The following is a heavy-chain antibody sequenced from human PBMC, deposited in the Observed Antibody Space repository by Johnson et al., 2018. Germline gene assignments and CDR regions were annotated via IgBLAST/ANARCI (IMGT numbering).Heavy chain of an antibody. CDR3: ARSLGLDSSGYYYGSFQH. J-gene: IGHJ1*01. D-gene: IGHD3-22*01. Sequence: VQLVESGGVVVQPGGSLRLSCAASGFTFDDYTMHWVRQAPGKGLEWVSLISWDGGSTYYADSVKGRFTISRDNSKNSLYLQMNSLRAEDTAVYYCARSLGLDSSGYYYGSFQHWGQGTLVTVSS. V-gene: IGHV3-43*01. CDR2: ISWDGGST. CDR1: GFTFDDYT.